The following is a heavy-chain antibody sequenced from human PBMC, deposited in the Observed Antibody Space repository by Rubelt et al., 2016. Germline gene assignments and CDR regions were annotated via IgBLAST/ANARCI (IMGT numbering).Heavy chain of an antibody. Sequence: QVQLQQWGAGLLKPSETLSLTCAVYGGSFSGYYWSWIRQPPGKGLEWIGEINHSGSTNYNPSLKSRVTILGDTSKNQFSLKLSSVTAADTAVYYCARGREKRSGWYGGLGSGMDVWGQGTTVTVSS. D-gene: IGHD6-19*01. J-gene: IGHJ6*02. CDR1: GGSFSGYY. CDR2: INHSGST. CDR3: ARGREKRSGWYGGLGSGMDV. V-gene: IGHV4-34*01.